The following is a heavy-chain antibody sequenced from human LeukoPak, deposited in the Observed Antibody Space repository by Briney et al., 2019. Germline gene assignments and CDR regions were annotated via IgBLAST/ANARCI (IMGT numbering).Heavy chain of an antibody. V-gene: IGHV3-11*01. CDR1: VFTFSDYY. D-gene: IGHD1-26*01. J-gene: IGHJ4*02. CDR3: ARDRYVGATTAGDSDS. CDR2: IGSSGSAI. Sequence: GGSLRLSCAASVFTFSDYYMSWIRQAPRKGQEWVSYIGSSGSAIYYADSVKGRFTISRDNAKNSLYLQMNSLRAEDTAVYYCARDRYVGATTAGDSDSWGQGTLVTVSS.